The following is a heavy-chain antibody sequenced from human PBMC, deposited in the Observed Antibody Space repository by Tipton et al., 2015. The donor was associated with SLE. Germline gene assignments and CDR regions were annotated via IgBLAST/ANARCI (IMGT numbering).Heavy chain of an antibody. CDR3: AKSTSSRGGASRSAFDI. Sequence: SLRLSCAASGFTFSSYSMNWVRQAPGKGLEWVSYISSSSSTIYYADSLKGRFTISRDNAKNSLYLHMNSLRAEDTAVYYCAKSTSSRGGASRSAFDIWGQGTMVTVSS. D-gene: IGHD2-2*01. CDR1: GFTFSSYS. V-gene: IGHV3-48*01. J-gene: IGHJ3*02. CDR2: ISSSSSTI.